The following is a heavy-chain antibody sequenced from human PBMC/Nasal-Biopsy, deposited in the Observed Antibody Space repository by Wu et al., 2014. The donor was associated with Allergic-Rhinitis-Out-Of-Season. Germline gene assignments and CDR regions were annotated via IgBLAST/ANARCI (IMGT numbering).Heavy chain of an antibody. Sequence: NNAAWNWIRQSPSRGLEWLGRTYYRSKWYSDYAISVKSRIIINPDTSKNQFSLQLSSVTPEDTAVYFCGRDGMGTTGRAFDIWGQGTMVTVSS. CDR3: GRDGMGTTGRAFDI. V-gene: IGHV6-1*01. CDR2: TYYRSKWYS. J-gene: IGHJ3*02. CDR1: NNAA. D-gene: IGHD1-7*01.